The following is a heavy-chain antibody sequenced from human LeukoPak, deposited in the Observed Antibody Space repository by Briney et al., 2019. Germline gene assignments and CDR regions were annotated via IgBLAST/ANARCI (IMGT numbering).Heavy chain of an antibody. Sequence: GGSLRLSCAASGFTFSSYAMSWVRQAPGKGLEWVSAISGSGGSTYYADSVKGRFTISRDNSKNTLYLQMNSLRAEDTAVYYCAKDEIPMIVVVTHYANWFDPWGQGTLVTVSS. CDR3: AKDEIPMIVVVTHYANWFDP. CDR2: ISGSGGST. CDR1: GFTFSSYA. V-gene: IGHV3-23*01. J-gene: IGHJ5*02. D-gene: IGHD3-22*01.